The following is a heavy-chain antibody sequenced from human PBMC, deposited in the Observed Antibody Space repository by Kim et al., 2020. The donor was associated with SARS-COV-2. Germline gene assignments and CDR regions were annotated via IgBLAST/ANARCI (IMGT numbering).Heavy chain of an antibody. CDR3: ARGGYNPGWFDP. Sequence: GGSLRLSCAASGFTFSDYYMSWIRQAPGKGLEWVSYISSSSSYTNYADSVKGRFTISRDNAKNSLYLQMNSLRAEDTAVYYCARGGYNPGWFDPWGQGTLVTVSS. CDR1: GFTFSDYY. J-gene: IGHJ5*02. V-gene: IGHV3-11*05. D-gene: IGHD6-25*01. CDR2: ISSSSSYT.